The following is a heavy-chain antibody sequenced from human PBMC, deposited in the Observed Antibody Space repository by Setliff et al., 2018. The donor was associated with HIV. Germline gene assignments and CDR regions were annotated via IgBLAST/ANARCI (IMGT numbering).Heavy chain of an antibody. CDR1: GDSISSYY. D-gene: IGHD7-27*01. Sequence: SETLSLTCTVSGDSISSYYWSWIRQPPEKGLEWIGYIYYSGSTNYSPSLKSRVTISVDTSKNQFSLKLSSVTAADTAVYYCARQVGNKVLFDSWGQGTLVTVSS. V-gene: IGHV4-59*01. CDR2: IYYSGST. J-gene: IGHJ4*02. CDR3: ARQVGNKVLFDS.